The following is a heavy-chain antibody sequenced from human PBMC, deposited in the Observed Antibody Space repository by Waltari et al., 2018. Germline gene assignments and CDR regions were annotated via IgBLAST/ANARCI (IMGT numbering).Heavy chain of an antibody. V-gene: IGHV3-74*01. CDR2: INSDGSST. CDR1: GFTFSSYW. D-gene: IGHD1-26*01. J-gene: IGHJ5*02. Sequence: EVQLVESGGGLVQPGGSLRLSCAASGFTFSSYWMHWVRQAPGKGLVWVSRINSDGSSTSSADSVKGRFTISRDNAKNTLYLQMNRLGAEDTAVYYCARDRPDGGSYYPDWFDPWGQGTLVTVSS. CDR3: ARDRPDGGSYYPDWFDP.